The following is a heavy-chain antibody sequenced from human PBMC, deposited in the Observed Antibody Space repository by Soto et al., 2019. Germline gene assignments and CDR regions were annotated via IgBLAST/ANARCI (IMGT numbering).Heavy chain of an antibody. CDR1: GFTLSTHA. V-gene: IGHV3-30-3*01. J-gene: IGHJ5*02. CDR2: VSFDGSNK. D-gene: IGHD6-13*01. CDR3: ARDQTGITTAGGGRIDR. Sequence: QVQLVESGGGVVQPGRSLRLSCAASGFTLSTHAMHWVRQAPGKGLECVAIVSFDGSNKYYADSVKGRFTISRDNSKNTLYLQMSGRSPEDTAFYYCARDQTGITTAGGGRIDRWGQGTLVTVSS.